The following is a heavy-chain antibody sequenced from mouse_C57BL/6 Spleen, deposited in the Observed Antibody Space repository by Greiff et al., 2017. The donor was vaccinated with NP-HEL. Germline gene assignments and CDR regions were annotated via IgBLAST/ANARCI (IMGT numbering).Heavy chain of an antibody. CDR3: ARGTTIRYFDG. CDR2: ISDGGSYT. CDR1: GFTFSSYA. Sequence: EVQGVESGGGLVKPGGSLKLSCAASGFTFSSYAMSWVRQTPEKRLEWVATISDGGSYTYYPDNVKGRFTLSRDNAKNNLYLQMSHLKSEDTAMYYCARGTTIRYFDGWGTGTTVTVSS. V-gene: IGHV5-4*01. J-gene: IGHJ1*03. D-gene: IGHD2-1*01.